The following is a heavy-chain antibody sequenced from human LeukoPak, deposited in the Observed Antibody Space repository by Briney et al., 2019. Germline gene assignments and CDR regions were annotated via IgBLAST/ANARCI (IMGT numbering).Heavy chain of an antibody. Sequence: ASVKVSCKASGYTFTSYYLHWVRQAPGQGLEWMGIINPSGGSTDYAQKFQGRVAMTRDTSASTVYMELSSLRSEDTAVYYCARAPAVSSHYFDYWGQGTLVTVSS. CDR1: GYTFTSYY. CDR3: ARAPAVSSHYFDY. V-gene: IGHV1-46*01. J-gene: IGHJ4*02. CDR2: INPSGGST. D-gene: IGHD6-13*01.